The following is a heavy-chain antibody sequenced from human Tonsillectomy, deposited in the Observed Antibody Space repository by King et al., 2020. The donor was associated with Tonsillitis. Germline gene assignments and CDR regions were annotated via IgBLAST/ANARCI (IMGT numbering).Heavy chain of an antibody. J-gene: IGHJ6*02. CDR1: GGSISGHY. V-gene: IGHV4-59*11. CDR2: IYYSGST. CDR3: AGGGGYCSGGSCYSGYYYYGMDV. Sequence: QLQESGPGLVKPSETLSLTCTVSGGSISGHYWSWIRQPPGKGLEWIGYIYYSGSTKYNPSLTSRVTISVDTSKNQFSLKLSSVTAADTAVYYCAGGGGYCSGGSCYSGYYYYGMDVWGQGTTVTVSS. D-gene: IGHD2-15*01.